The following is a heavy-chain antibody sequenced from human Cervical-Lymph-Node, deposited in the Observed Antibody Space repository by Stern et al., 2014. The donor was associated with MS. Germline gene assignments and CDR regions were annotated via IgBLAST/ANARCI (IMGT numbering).Heavy chain of an antibody. CDR2: IVPGGGST. D-gene: IGHD3-10*01. CDR3: ARSGLGGAVGS. V-gene: IGHV1-46*02. CDR1: GYSFNRYD. Sequence: VQLVQSGAEVKQPGASVKVSCKTSGYSFNRYDIHWVRQAPGQGPEWMVLIVPGGGSTTYAQTWQGIVSMTRDTSATTVYRELRSLRSEDTAVYYCARSGLGGAVGSWGQGTLVTVSA. J-gene: IGHJ5*02.